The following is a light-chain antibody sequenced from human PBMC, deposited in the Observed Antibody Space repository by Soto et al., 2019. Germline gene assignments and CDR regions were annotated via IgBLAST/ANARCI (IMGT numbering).Light chain of an antibody. V-gene: IGKV3-20*01. CDR2: TAS. Sequence: EIVLTQSPGTLSLSPGERATLSWGASQTLTHNYLAWYQQKPGQAPRLLIYTASSRATGIPDRFSGSGTGTDFTLTISRLEPEDSAVYYCQQFGSSPYTFGQGTKVDIK. J-gene: IGKJ2*01. CDR3: QQFGSSPYT. CDR1: QTLTHNY.